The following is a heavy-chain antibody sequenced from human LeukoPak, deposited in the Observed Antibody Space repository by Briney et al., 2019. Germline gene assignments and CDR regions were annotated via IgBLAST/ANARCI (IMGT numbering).Heavy chain of an antibody. Sequence: ASVKVSCKASGYTFTSYYMHWVRQAPGQGLEWMGIINPGGGSTSYAQKFQGRVTMTRDTSTITVYMELSSLRSEDTAVYYCARDRQDYGDGMDVWGQGTTVTVSS. CDR2: INPGGGST. CDR1: GYTFTSYY. D-gene: IGHD4-17*01. J-gene: IGHJ6*02. CDR3: ARDRQDYGDGMDV. V-gene: IGHV1-46*01.